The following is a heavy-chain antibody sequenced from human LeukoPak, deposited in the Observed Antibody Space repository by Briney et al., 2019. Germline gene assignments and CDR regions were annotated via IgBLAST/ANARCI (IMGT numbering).Heavy chain of an antibody. CDR1: GGSISSSSYY. J-gene: IGHJ5*02. D-gene: IGHD6-19*01. Sequence: SETLSLTCTVSGGSISSSSYYWGWIRQPPGKGLEWIGSIYYSGSTYYNPSLKSRVTISVDTSKNQFSLKLSSVTAADTAVYYCARDHGAPSGWYNPGNVGGFGWFDPWGQGTLVTVSS. CDR2: IYYSGST. CDR3: ARDHGAPSGWYNPGNVGGFGWFDP. V-gene: IGHV4-39*07.